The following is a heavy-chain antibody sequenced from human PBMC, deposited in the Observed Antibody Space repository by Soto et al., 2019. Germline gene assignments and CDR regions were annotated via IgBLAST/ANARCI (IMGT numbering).Heavy chain of an antibody. Sequence: ASVKVSCKASGYTFTSYFMHWVRQAPGQGLEWMGIINPSGGSTSYAQKFQGRVTMTEDTSTDTAYMELSSLRSEDTAVYYCATGPIVATPGSAFDIWGQGTMVTVSS. CDR2: INPSGGST. J-gene: IGHJ3*02. D-gene: IGHD5-12*01. CDR3: ATGPIVATPGSAFDI. V-gene: IGHV1-46*01. CDR1: GYTFTSYF.